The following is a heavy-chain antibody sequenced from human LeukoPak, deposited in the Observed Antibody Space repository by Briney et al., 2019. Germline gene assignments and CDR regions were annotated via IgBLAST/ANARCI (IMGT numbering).Heavy chain of an antibody. CDR2: ISSSGLTI. Sequence: PGGSLRLSCAASGFTFSSFEMTGVRQAPGKGLEWLSYISSSGLTIYYAASVRGRFTISRDNANNSLYLQMNSLRAEDTAVYYCARERVTTGGDAFDIWGQGTMVTVSS. V-gene: IGHV3-48*03. J-gene: IGHJ3*02. D-gene: IGHD4-17*01. CDR3: ARERVTTGGDAFDI. CDR1: GFTFSSFE.